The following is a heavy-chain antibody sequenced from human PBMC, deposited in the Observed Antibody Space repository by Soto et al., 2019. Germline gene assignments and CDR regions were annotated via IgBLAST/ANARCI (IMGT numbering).Heavy chain of an antibody. D-gene: IGHD3-22*01. V-gene: IGHV3-23*01. CDR3: AKGSSASRPYYFDY. CDR2: ITGSGGST. J-gene: IGHJ4*02. Sequence: EVQLLESGGGLVQPGGSLRLSCAASGFTFSTYAMIWVRQAPGKGLEWVSAITGSGGSTYYADSVKGRFTISRDNSKNTLYVQRNSLRADDTAVYYCAKGSSASRPYYFDYWGQGTLVTVSS. CDR1: GFTFSTYA.